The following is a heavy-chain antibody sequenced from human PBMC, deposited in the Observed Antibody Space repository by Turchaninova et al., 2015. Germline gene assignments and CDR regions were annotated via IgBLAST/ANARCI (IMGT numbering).Heavy chain of an antibody. V-gene: IGHV2-5*02. D-gene: IGHD1-20*01. CDR2: INWDASK. CDR1: GFSLSTTNVG. Sequence: QITLKESGPTLVKPTQTLTVTCTFSGFSLSTTNVGVAWIRQPPGKALYWLALINWDASKRYSPSLKSRLTIPKDTTRNQVVVTITNMDPVETATYYSARLYDWNAPHYWGQGTLVTVSS. CDR3: ARLYDWNAPHY. J-gene: IGHJ4*02.